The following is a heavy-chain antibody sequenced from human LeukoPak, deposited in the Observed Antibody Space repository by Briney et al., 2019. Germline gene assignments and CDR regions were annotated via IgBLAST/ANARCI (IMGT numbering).Heavy chain of an antibody. J-gene: IGHJ4*02. D-gene: IGHD3-10*02. CDR2: IYHSGIT. CDR1: GYPISSGYY. Sequence: SETLSLTCIVSGYPISSGYYWGWIRQPPGEGLEWIGNIYHSGITYYNLYNPSLKSRVIISVDTSKNHFSLKLSSVTAADTAVYFCATLLSSSYYFDYWGQGTLVTVSS. CDR3: ATLLSSSYYFDY. V-gene: IGHV4-38-2*02.